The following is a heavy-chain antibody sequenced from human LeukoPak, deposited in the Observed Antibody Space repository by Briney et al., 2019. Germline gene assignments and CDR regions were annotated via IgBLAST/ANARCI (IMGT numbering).Heavy chain of an antibody. Sequence: GGSPTLSHAPSGFTFSNTWMHWVPQARGEGLVWVSCLDMRGGSTAYADSVKGLFTISRDNVKDTLYLQKNSLRAEDTALYYCAGAYDFGNWCEPWGQGTLVTVSS. V-gene: IGHV3-74*03. CDR2: LDMRGGST. CDR3: AGAYDFGNWCEP. CDR1: GFTFSNTW. D-gene: IGHD2/OR15-2a*01. J-gene: IGHJ5*02.